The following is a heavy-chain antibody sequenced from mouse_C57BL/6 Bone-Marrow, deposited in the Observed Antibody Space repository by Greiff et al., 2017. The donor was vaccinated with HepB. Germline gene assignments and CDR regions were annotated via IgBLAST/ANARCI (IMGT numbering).Heavy chain of an antibody. CDR2: INPSTGGT. V-gene: IGHV1-43*01. Sequence: VQLKESGPELVKPGASVKISCKASGYSFTGYYMHWVKQSSEKSLEWIGEINPSTGGTSYNQKFKGKATLTVDKSSSTAYMQLKSLTSEDSAVYYCARYERGAWFAYWGQGTLVTVSA. D-gene: IGHD2-12*01. CDR3: ARYERGAWFAY. CDR1: GYSFTGYY. J-gene: IGHJ3*01.